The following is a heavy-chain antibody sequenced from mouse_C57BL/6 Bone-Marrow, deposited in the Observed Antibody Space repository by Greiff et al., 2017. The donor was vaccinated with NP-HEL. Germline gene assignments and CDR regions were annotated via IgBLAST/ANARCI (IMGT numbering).Heavy chain of an antibody. Sequence: QVQLQQSGPELVKPGASVKISCKASGYAFSSSWMNWVKQRPGKGLEWIGRIYPGDGDTNYNGKFKGKATLTADKSSSTAYMQLSSLTSEDSAVYFCARGGVTTVVARYFDVWGTGTTVTVSS. CDR2: IYPGDGDT. J-gene: IGHJ1*03. CDR1: GYAFSSSW. V-gene: IGHV1-82*01. CDR3: ARGGVTTVVARYFDV. D-gene: IGHD1-1*01.